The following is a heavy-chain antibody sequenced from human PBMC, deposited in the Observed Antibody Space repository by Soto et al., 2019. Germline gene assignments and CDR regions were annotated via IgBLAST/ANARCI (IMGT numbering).Heavy chain of an antibody. D-gene: IGHD3-3*01. V-gene: IGHV1-18*01. CDR2: ISAYNGNT. CDR1: GYTFTSYG. CDR3: ARWEVVTIFGVVIIPPDYYYGMDV. Sequence: ASVKVSCKASGYTFTSYGISWVRQAPGQGLEWMGWISAYNGNTNYAQKLQGRVTMTTDTSTSTAYMELRSLRSDDTAVYYCARWEVVTIFGVVIIPPDYYYGMDVWGQGTTVTVSS. J-gene: IGHJ6*02.